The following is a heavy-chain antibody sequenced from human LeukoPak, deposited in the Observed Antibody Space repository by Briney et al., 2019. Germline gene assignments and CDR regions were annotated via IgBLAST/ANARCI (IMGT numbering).Heavy chain of an antibody. CDR3: ARSYYYGSGSRGLFDP. CDR2: IYYSGST. V-gene: IGHV4-59*01. J-gene: IGHJ5*02. Sequence: SETLSLTCTVSGGSISSYYWSWIRQPPGKGLEWIGYIYYSGSTNYNPSLKSRVTISVDTSKNQFSLKLSSVTAADTAVYYRARSYYYGSGSRGLFDPWGQGTLVTVSS. D-gene: IGHD3-10*01. CDR1: GGSISSYY.